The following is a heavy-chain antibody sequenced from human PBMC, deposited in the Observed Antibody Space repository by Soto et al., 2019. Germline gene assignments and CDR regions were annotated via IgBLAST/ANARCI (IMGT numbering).Heavy chain of an antibody. CDR1: GFTFSSYD. CDR3: ARDRGGSYGMDV. V-gene: IGHV3-48*03. D-gene: IGHD3-16*01. J-gene: IGHJ6*02. CDR2: ITSSGSTM. Sequence: EVQLVESGGGLIQPGGSLRLSCAASGFTFSSYDMNWVRQAPGKGLEWVSYITSSGSTMYYTDSVKGRFTISGDNAKNSLYLQMNSLRDEDTAVYYCARDRGGSYGMDVWGQGTTVTVSS.